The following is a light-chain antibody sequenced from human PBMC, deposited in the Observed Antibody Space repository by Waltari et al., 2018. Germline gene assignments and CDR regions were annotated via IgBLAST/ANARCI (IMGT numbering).Light chain of an antibody. Sequence: LQMTQSPSSLSASVGDKVTITCQTSQAISNYLNWYQQKPGKAPKLLIYDASNLETGVPSRFSGSGSGTDFTFTISSLQPEDIATYYCQQYDNLPLTFGGGTKVKIK. CDR2: DAS. CDR3: QQYDNLPLT. CDR1: QAISNY. J-gene: IGKJ4*01. V-gene: IGKV1-33*01.